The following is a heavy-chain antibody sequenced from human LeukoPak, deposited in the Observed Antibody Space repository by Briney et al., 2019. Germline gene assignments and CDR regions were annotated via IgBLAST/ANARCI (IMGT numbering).Heavy chain of an antibody. J-gene: IGHJ6*03. CDR3: ARDSDTNLYYYYMDV. D-gene: IGHD1-14*01. CDR2: INPNSGDT. CDR1: GYTFTGYY. V-gene: IGHV1-2*02. Sequence: ASVKVSCKASGYTFTGYYIHWVRQAPGQGLEWMGWINPNSGDTRYAQKFQGRVTMTRDTSISTAYMELSRLRSDDTAVYYCARDSDTNLYYYYMDVWGKGTTVTISS.